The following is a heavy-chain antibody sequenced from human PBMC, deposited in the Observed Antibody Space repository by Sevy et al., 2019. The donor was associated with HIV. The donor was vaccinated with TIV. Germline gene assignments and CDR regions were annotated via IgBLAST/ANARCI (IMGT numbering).Heavy chain of an antibody. Sequence: SGPTLANPTQTLTLTCTFSGFSLSTSGVGVGWIRQPPGKALEWLALIYWDDDTRYSPSLKSRLNITKDTSTNQVVLTMTNMDPVDTATYFCAHRRMVRGVITAPFDYWGQGTLVTVSS. CDR3: AHRRMVRGVITAPFDY. V-gene: IGHV2-5*02. CDR1: GFSLSTSGVG. J-gene: IGHJ4*02. D-gene: IGHD3-10*01. CDR2: IYWDDDT.